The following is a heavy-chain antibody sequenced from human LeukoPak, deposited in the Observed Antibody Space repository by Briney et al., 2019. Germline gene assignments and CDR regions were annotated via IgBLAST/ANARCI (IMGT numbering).Heavy chain of an antibody. CDR2: INPNSGGT. V-gene: IGHV1-2*02. CDR1: GYTFTGYY. CDR3: ARERTAMVNNWFDP. D-gene: IGHD5-18*01. Sequence: ASVKVSCKASGYTFTGYYMHWVRQAPGQGLEWMGWINPNSGGTNYRQKFRGRVNITRDTSINPAYMDVSRLRCDDTAVYFCARERTAMVNNWFDPWGQGTLVTVSS. J-gene: IGHJ5*02.